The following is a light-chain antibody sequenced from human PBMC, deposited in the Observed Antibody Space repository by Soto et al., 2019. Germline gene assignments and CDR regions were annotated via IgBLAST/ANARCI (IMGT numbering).Light chain of an antibody. J-gene: IGKJ1*01. CDR1: QNIMNF. CDR2: APA. V-gene: IGKV1-39*01. Sequence: DVQMTQSPSSLSASVGDRVTITCRATQNIMNFVNWYQQKPGKAPKLLISAPASLQSGVPSRFSGSGSGTDFTHTIRSLQPEDFATYYCQKTSASPCTVAQGTKVDSK. CDR3: QKTSASPCT.